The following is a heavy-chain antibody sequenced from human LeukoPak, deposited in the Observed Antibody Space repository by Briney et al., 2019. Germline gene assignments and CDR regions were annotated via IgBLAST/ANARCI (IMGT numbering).Heavy chain of an antibody. CDR1: GFTFSSYS. CDR3: ASSVAGNYYYYYYMDV. CDR2: ISSSSSYI. D-gene: IGHD6-19*01. Sequence: GGSLRLSCAASGFTFSSYSMNWVRQAPGKGLEWASSISSSSSYIYYADSVKGRFTISRDNAKNSLYLQMNSLRAEDTAVYYCASSVAGNYYYYYYMDVWGKGTTVTVSS. V-gene: IGHV3-21*01. J-gene: IGHJ6*03.